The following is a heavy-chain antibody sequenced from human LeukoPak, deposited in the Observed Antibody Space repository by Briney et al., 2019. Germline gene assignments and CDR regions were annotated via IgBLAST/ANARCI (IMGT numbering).Heavy chain of an antibody. J-gene: IGHJ1*01. Sequence: ASVKVSCKASGYTFTGYYMHWVRQAPGQGLEWMGWINPNSGGTNYAQKFQGRVTMTRDTSISTAYMELSRLRSDDTAVYYCARDYSSSWYAEYFQHWDQGTLVTVSS. CDR3: ARDYSSSWYAEYFQH. CDR2: INPNSGGT. CDR1: GYTFTGYY. V-gene: IGHV1-2*02. D-gene: IGHD6-13*01.